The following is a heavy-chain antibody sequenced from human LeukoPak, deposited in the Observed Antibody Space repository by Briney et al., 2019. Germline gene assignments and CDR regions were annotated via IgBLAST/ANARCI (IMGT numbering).Heavy chain of an antibody. J-gene: IGHJ4*02. CDR3: ARDASLWLGSTYFDY. CDR2: IYYSGST. V-gene: IGHV4-30-4*01. CDR1: GGSISSGDYY. D-gene: IGHD3-10*02. Sequence: PSETLSLTCTVSGGSISSGDYYWSWIRQPPGKGLEWIGYIYYSGSTYYNPSLKSRVTISVDTSKNQFSLKLSSVTAADTAVYYCARDASLWLGSTYFDYWGQGPWSPSPQ.